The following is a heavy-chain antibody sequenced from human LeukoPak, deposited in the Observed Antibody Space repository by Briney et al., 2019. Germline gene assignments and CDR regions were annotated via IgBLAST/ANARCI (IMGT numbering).Heavy chain of an antibody. CDR2: ISSSGSTI. D-gene: IGHD2-2*01. Sequence: GGSLRLSCAASGFTFSDYYMSWIRQAPGKGLEWVSYISSSGSTIYYADSVKGRFTISRDNAKNSLYLQMNSLRAEDTAVYYCARDHCSSTSCFDYWGQGTLVTVSS. J-gene: IGHJ4*02. CDR3: ARDHCSSTSCFDY. CDR1: GFTFSDYY. V-gene: IGHV3-11*01.